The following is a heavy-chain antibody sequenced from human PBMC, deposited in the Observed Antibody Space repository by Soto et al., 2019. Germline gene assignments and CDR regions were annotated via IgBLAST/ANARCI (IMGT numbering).Heavy chain of an antibody. Sequence: QVQLVQSGAEVRRPGSSVKVSCKTSGGIFSDYALSWVRQAPGQGLEWMGRIIPIFGTTIYAQEFHGRVTITADEPTSTAFMELSSLRSEDTAVYYCARQMNRGVIFDYWGQGTLVTVSS. CDR1: GGIFSDYA. V-gene: IGHV1-69*01. D-gene: IGHD3-10*01. CDR2: IIPIFGTT. J-gene: IGHJ4*02. CDR3: ARQMNRGVIFDY.